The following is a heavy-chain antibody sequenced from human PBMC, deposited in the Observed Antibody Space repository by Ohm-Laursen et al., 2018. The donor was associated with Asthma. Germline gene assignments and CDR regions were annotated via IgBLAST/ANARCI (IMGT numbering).Heavy chain of an antibody. CDR1: GFTFSSYG. J-gene: IGHJ6*02. CDR3: ARGGSNYGMDV. V-gene: IGHV3-30*03. CDR2: ISYDGSNK. D-gene: IGHD2-2*01. Sequence: SLRLSCSASGFTFSSYGMHWVRQAPGKGLEWVAVISYDGSNKYYADSVKGRFTISRDNSKNTLYLQMNSLRAEDTAVYYCARGGSNYGMDVWGQGTTATVSS.